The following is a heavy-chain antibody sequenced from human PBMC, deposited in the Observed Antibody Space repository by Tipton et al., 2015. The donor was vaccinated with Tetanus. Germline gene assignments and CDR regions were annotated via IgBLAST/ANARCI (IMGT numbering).Heavy chain of an antibody. CDR2: IYNRGGT. CDR1: GGSISSGGYY. J-gene: IGHJ4*02. D-gene: IGHD6-6*01. V-gene: IGHV4-31*03. Sequence: LVKPTQTLSLTCTVSGGSISSGGYYWSWIRQHPGKGLEWIGDIYNRGGTYYNPSLKSRVTILVDTTKNQFSLKLKSVTAAGTAVYYCAREQARGARGWSYFDFWGQGSLGTVSS. CDR3: AREQARGARGWSYFDF.